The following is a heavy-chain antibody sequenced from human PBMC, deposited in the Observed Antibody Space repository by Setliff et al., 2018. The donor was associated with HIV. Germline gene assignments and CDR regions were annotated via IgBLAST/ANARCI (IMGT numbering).Heavy chain of an antibody. CDR1: SYSISGGYY. J-gene: IGHJ3*02. V-gene: IGHV4-38-2*01. Sequence: PSETLSLTCGVSSYSISGGYYWGWIRQPPGKGLEWIGSIYTSGSTNYNPSLKSRVTISVDTSKNQFSLKLKSLTAADTAMYYCARGVWSGYYPDAFDIWGQGTMVTVSS. CDR3: ARGVWSGYYPDAFDI. D-gene: IGHD3-3*01. CDR2: IYTSGST.